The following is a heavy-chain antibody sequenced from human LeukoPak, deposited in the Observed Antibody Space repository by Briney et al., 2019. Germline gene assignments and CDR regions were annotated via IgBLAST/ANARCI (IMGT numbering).Heavy chain of an antibody. Sequence: GGSLRLSCAASGFTFSSYWMNWVRQAPGKGLEWVSAVSGSGDSTYYADSVKGRFTISRDNSKNTLYLQMNSLRAEDTAVYYCAKDRHTGSYLGGSCWGQGTLVTVSS. J-gene: IGHJ4*02. CDR2: VSGSGDST. D-gene: IGHD1-26*01. V-gene: IGHV3-23*01. CDR3: AKDRHTGSYLGGSC. CDR1: GFTFSSYW.